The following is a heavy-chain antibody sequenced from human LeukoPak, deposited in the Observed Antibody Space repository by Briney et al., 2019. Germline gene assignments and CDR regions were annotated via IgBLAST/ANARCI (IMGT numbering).Heavy chain of an antibody. CDR2: IIPIFGTA. D-gene: IGHD3-10*01. Sequence: GSSVKVSCKASGGTFSSYAISWVRQAPGQGLEWMGGIIPIFGTANYAQKFQGRVTITADKSTSTAYMELGSLRSEDTAVYYCARQTTMVRGVFDAFDIWGQGTMVTVSS. CDR1: GGTFSSYA. CDR3: ARQTTMVRGVFDAFDI. V-gene: IGHV1-69*06. J-gene: IGHJ3*02.